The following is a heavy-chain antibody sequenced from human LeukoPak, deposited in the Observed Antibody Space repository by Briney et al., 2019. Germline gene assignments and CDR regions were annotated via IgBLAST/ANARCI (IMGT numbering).Heavy chain of an antibody. J-gene: IGHJ4*02. CDR2: IKYDGSER. CDR3: AQPRFDF. CDR1: GFIFSDYW. V-gene: IGHV3-7*02. Sequence: GGSLRLSCAASGFIFSDYWMTWVRQGPGKGLQWVANIKYDGSERFYADPVKGRFTISRDNAKKSVYLEMNSLRDDDTAIYYCAQPRFDFWGQGILVTVSS.